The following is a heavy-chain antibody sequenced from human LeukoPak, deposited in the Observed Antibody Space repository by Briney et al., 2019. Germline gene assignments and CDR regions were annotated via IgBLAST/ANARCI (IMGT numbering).Heavy chain of an antibody. Sequence: ASVKVSCKASGYTFTSYGISWVRQAPGQGLEWMGWISAYNGNTNYAQKLQGRVTMTTDTSTSTAYMELRSLRSDDTAVYYCARLRIAVGPAAFDIWGQGTMVTVSS. CDR2: ISAYNGNT. CDR3: ARLRIAVGPAAFDI. J-gene: IGHJ3*02. D-gene: IGHD2-15*01. CDR1: GYTFTSYG. V-gene: IGHV1-18*01.